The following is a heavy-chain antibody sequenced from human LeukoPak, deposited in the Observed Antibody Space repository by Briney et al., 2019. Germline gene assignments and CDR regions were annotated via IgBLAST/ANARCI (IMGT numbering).Heavy chain of an antibody. Sequence: SETLSLTCTVSGGSISSYYWSWLRQPPGKGLEWIGYIYYSGSTNYNPSLKSRVTISVDTSKNQFSLKLSSVTAADTAVYYCARARDGSAFDIWGQGTMVTVSS. CDR1: GGSISSYY. V-gene: IGHV4-59*01. CDR3: ARARDGSAFDI. CDR2: IYYSGST. J-gene: IGHJ3*02. D-gene: IGHD2-2*03.